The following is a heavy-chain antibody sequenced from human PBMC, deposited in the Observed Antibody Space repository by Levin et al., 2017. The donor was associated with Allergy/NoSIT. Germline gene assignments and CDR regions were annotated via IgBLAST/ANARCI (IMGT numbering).Heavy chain of an antibody. V-gene: IGHV3-21*01. D-gene: IGHD1-26*01. J-gene: IGHJ4*02. CDR1: GFTFSSYS. CDR3: ARDRRGASPFFDY. Sequence: GESLKISCAASGFTFSSYSMNWVRQAPGKGLEWVSSISSSSSYIYYADSVKGRFTISRDNAKNSLYLQMNSLRAEVTAVYYCARDRRGASPFFDYWGQGTLVTVSS. CDR2: ISSSSSYI.